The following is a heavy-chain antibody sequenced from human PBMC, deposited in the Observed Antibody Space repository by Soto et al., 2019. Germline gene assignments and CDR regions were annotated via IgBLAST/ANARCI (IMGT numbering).Heavy chain of an antibody. V-gene: IGHV3-21*01. J-gene: IGHJ6*02. CDR1: GFTFSSYS. D-gene: IGHD2-2*01. Sequence: GGSLRLSCAASGFTFSSYSMNWVRQAPGKGLEWVSSISSSSSYIYYADSVKGRFTISRDNAKNSLYLQMNSLRAEDTAVYYCATLCSSTSCFTRLGYYYYGMDVWGQGTTVTVSS. CDR3: ATLCSSTSCFTRLGYYYYGMDV. CDR2: ISSSSSYI.